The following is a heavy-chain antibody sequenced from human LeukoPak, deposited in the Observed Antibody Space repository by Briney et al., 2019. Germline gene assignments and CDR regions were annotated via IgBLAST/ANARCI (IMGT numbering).Heavy chain of an antibody. J-gene: IGHJ4*02. Sequence: SQTLSLTCTVSGGSISNGGYYWSWIRQHPGKGLEWLGYIYYSGSTYYNPSLKSRVTISVDTSKNQFSLELSSVTAADTAVYYCARNYYGSGSPSFDYWGQGTLVTVSS. CDR1: GGSISNGGYY. D-gene: IGHD3-10*01. CDR2: IYYSGST. CDR3: ARNYYGSGSPSFDY. V-gene: IGHV4-31*03.